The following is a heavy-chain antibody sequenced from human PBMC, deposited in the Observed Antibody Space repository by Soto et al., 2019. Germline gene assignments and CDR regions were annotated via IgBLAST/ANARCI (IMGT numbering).Heavy chain of an antibody. CDR2: IYPGDSDT. D-gene: IGHD6-13*01. Sequence: GEALKIYCQGSGYSFTSYWIGWGRQMPGKGLEWMGVIYPGDSDTRYSPSSQGQVPISADKSINTAYLQWSSLKASATAIYFCARGEQHLVPIVWSMDVWGQGTTVTVSS. CDR3: ARGEQHLVPIVWSMDV. CDR1: GYSFTSYW. V-gene: IGHV5-51*01. J-gene: IGHJ6*02.